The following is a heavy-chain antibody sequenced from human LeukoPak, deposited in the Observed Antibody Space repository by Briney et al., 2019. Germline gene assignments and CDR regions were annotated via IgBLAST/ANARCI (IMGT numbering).Heavy chain of an antibody. V-gene: IGHV3-66*01. J-gene: IGHJ6*02. D-gene: IGHD5-12*01. CDR1: GLTVSSNS. CDR3: ASGPSGYVVGNV. Sequence: PGGSLRLSCAASGLTVSSNSMSWVRQAPGKGLGWVSVIYSGGSTYHADSVKGRFSISRDNSKNTLFLQMNSLRAEDTAVYYCASGPSGYVVGNVWGQGTTVTVSS. CDR2: IYSGGST.